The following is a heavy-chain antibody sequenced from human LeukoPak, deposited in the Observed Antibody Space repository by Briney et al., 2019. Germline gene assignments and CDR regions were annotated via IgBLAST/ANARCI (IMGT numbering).Heavy chain of an antibody. CDR3: ARALTVTTPYFDY. Sequence: ASVKVSCKASGYTLTGYYMHWVRQAPGQGLEWMGWINPNSGGTNYAQKFQGRVTMTRDTSISTAYMELSRLRSDDTAVYYCARALTVTTPYFDYWGQGTLVTVSS. J-gene: IGHJ4*02. D-gene: IGHD4-17*01. V-gene: IGHV1-2*02. CDR1: GYTLTGYY. CDR2: INPNSGGT.